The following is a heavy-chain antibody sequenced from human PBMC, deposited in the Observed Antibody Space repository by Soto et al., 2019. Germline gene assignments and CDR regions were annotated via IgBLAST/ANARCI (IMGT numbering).Heavy chain of an antibody. Sequence: QVQLVESGGGVVQPGRSLRLSCAASGFTFSSYGMHWVRQAPGKGLEWVAVISYDGSNKYYADSVKGRFTISRDNSKNTLYLQMKSLRAEDTAVYYCAKDQIVVVTAILPYYYGMDVWGQGTTVTVSS. CDR2: ISYDGSNK. D-gene: IGHD2-21*02. CDR1: GFTFSSYG. J-gene: IGHJ6*02. V-gene: IGHV3-30*18. CDR3: AKDQIVVVTAILPYYYGMDV.